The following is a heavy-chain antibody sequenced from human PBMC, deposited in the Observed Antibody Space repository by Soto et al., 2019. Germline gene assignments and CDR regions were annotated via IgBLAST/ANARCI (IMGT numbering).Heavy chain of an antibody. D-gene: IGHD2-8*01. V-gene: IGHV4-39*01. CDR1: GGSISSSSYY. J-gene: IGHJ5*02. CDR3: ARHRGMVYAPFDP. Sequence: QLQLQESGPGLVKPSETLSLTCTVSGGSISSSSYYWGWIRQPPGKGLEWIGSIYYSGSTYYNPSLKSRVTISVDTSKNQFSLKLSSVTAADTAVYYCARHRGMVYAPFDPWGQGTLVTVSS. CDR2: IYYSGST.